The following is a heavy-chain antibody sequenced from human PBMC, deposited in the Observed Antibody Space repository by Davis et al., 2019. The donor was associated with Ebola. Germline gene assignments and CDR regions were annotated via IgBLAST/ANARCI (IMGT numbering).Heavy chain of an antibody. CDR3: ARATFGYNSGWYADY. CDR1: GYTFTGYY. V-gene: IGHV1-3*01. D-gene: IGHD6-19*01. J-gene: IGHJ4*02. Sequence: ASVKVSCKASGYTFTGYYMHWVRQAPGQGLEWMGWVHGGNGNTKYSQRFQGRVTITTDTSANTAYLDLSSLRSDDTAVFYCARATFGYNSGWYADYWGQGTLVTVSS. CDR2: VHGGNGNT.